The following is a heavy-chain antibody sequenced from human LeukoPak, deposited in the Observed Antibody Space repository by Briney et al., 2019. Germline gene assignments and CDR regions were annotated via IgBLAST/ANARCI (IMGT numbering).Heavy chain of an antibody. D-gene: IGHD6-13*01. CDR2: ISGSGGST. CDR1: GFTFSSYA. V-gene: IGHV3-23*01. Sequence: AGGSLILSCAASGFTFSSYAMSWVRQAPGKGLELVSAISGSGGSTYYADSVKGRFTISRDNSKNTLYLQMNSLRAEDTAVYYCAKSVAAAGLDYWGQGTLVTVSS. J-gene: IGHJ4*02. CDR3: AKSVAAAGLDY.